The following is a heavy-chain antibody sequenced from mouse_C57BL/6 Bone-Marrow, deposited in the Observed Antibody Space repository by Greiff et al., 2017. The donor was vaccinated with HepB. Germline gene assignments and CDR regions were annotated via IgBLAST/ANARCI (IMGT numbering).Heavy chain of an antibody. V-gene: IGHV1-55*01. CDR1: GYTFTSYW. CDR2: IYPGSGST. J-gene: IGHJ3*01. CDR3: ARSIITTVVATDAY. D-gene: IGHD1-1*01. Sequence: QVQLQQPGAELVKPGASVKMSCKASGYTFTSYWITWVKQRPGQGLEWIGDIYPGSGSTNYNVKFKSKATLTVDTSSSTAYMQLSSLTSEDSAVYYCARSIITTVVATDAYWGQGTLVTVSA.